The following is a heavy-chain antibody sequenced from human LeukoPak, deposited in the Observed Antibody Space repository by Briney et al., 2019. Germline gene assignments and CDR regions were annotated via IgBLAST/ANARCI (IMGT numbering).Heavy chain of an antibody. CDR1: GGTFSSYA. CDR3: AREMATMPMDY. V-gene: IGHV1-69*04. D-gene: IGHD5-24*01. Sequence: ASVKVSCKASGGTFSSYAISWVRQAPGQGLEWMGRIIPILGIANYAQKFQGRVTITADKSTRPAYMELSSLRSEDTAVYYCAREMATMPMDYWGQGTLVTVSS. J-gene: IGHJ4*02. CDR2: IIPILGIA.